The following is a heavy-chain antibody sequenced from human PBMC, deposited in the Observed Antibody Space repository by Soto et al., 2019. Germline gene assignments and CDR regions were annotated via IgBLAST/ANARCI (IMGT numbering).Heavy chain of an antibody. Sequence: PSETLSLTCTVSGGSISSGDYYWSWIRQPPGKGLEWIGYIFYSGSTYYNPSLKSRVTISVDTSKNQFSLNLNSVTAADTAVYYCARANRSFTVTYLNWFDPCGQGTVVTVSS. CDR1: GGSISSGDYY. J-gene: IGHJ5*02. CDR3: ARANRSFTVTYLNWFDP. CDR2: IFYSGST. V-gene: IGHV4-30-4*01. D-gene: IGHD3-22*01.